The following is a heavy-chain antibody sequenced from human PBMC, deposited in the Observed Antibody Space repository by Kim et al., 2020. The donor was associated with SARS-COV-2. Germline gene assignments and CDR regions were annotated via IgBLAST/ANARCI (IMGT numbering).Heavy chain of an antibody. CDR3: ARGGAYCGGDCYTWYFDL. Sequence: ASVKVSCKASGYTFTGYYMHWVRQAPGQGLEWMGWINPNSGGTNYAQKFQGRVTMTRDTSISTAYMELSRLRSDDTAVYYCARGGAYCGGDCYTWYFDLWGRGTLVTVSS. CDR1: GYTFTGYY. J-gene: IGHJ2*01. V-gene: IGHV1-2*02. CDR2: INPNSGGT. D-gene: IGHD2-21*01.